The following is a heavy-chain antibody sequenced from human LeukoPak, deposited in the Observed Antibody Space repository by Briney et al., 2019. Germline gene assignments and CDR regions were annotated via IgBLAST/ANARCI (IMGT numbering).Heavy chain of an antibody. Sequence: GESLKISCKGSGYSFTSYWIGWVRQMPGKGLEWMGIIYPGDSDTRYSPSFQGQVTISADKSISTAYLQWSGLKASDTAMYYCARHAEYGDRQNDALDIWGQGTMVTVSS. D-gene: IGHD4-17*01. CDR3: ARHAEYGDRQNDALDI. CDR1: GYSFTSYW. J-gene: IGHJ3*02. CDR2: IYPGDSDT. V-gene: IGHV5-51*01.